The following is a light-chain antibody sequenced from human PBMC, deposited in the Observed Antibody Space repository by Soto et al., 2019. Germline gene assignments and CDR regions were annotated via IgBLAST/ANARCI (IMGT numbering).Light chain of an antibody. J-gene: IGKJ3*01. Sequence: DIQMTQSPASLSASVGDRVTITCRASQSISNSLNWYQQKPGKAPKLLIYAASSLPSGVPSRFSGSGSGTDFALTITGLQPDDFATYYCQQSYSTPLTFGPGTKVDIK. CDR1: QSISNS. V-gene: IGKV1-39*01. CDR2: AAS. CDR3: QQSYSTPLT.